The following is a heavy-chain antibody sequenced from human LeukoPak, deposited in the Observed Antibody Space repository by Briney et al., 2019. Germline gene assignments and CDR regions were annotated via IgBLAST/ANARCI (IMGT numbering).Heavy chain of an antibody. CDR1: GFTFSSYS. D-gene: IGHD1-26*01. CDR3: ARDSGGASDFDY. J-gene: IGHJ4*02. Sequence: GGSPRLSCAASGFTFSSYSMNWVRQAPGKGLEWVSSISTSSYRYYADSVKGRFTISRDNAKNSLSLQMNSLRAEDTAVYYCARDSGGASDFDYWGQGTLVTVSS. V-gene: IGHV3-21*01. CDR2: ISTSSYR.